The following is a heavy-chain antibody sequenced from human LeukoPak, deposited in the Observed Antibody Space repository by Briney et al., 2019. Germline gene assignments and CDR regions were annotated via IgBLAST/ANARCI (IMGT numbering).Heavy chain of an antibody. CDR2: IYPGDSVT. Sequence: GESLKISCKGSGYSFTSYWIAWVRQMPGKGLEWMGIIYPGDSVTRYSPSFQGQVTISADKSISTACLQWSSLKASDTAMYYCARQPNPDFDYWGQGTLVTVSS. CDR1: GYSFTSYW. CDR3: ARQPNPDFDY. J-gene: IGHJ4*02. V-gene: IGHV5-51*01.